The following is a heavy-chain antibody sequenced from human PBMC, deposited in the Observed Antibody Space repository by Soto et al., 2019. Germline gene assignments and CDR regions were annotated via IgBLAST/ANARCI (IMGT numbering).Heavy chain of an antibody. Sequence: SETLSLTCTVSGGSISSSSYYWGWIRQPPGKGLEWIGSIYYSGSTYYNPSLKSRVTISVDTSKNQFSLKLSSVTAADTAVYYCARHSGGSRKHGFNWFDPWGQGTLVTVSS. J-gene: IGHJ5*02. CDR3: ARHSGGSRKHGFNWFDP. V-gene: IGHV4-39*01. D-gene: IGHD2-15*01. CDR2: IYYSGST. CDR1: GGSISSSSYY.